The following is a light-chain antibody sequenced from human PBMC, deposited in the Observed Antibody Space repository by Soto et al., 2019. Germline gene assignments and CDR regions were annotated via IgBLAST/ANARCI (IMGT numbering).Light chain of an antibody. Sequence: EILFTQSPGTLSLSPGERATLSCRASQSVSNNYLAWYQQKPGQAPRLLIYGASNTATGIPDRLSGSGSGTDFTLTISRLEPEDSAVYYCQQYGSSGTFGQGTKVDIK. CDR2: GAS. V-gene: IGKV3-20*01. J-gene: IGKJ1*01. CDR3: QQYGSSGT. CDR1: QSVSNNY.